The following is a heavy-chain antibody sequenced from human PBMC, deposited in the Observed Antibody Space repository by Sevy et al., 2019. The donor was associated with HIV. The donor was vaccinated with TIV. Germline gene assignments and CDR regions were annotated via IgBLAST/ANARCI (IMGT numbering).Heavy chain of an antibody. CDR3: ARVPVGSWPYHYAIDV. J-gene: IGHJ6*02. CDR2: IYHSGSS. Sequence: SETLSLTCTVSGAAISSGGYYWTWIRQHPGKGLEWIGNIYHSGSSFYNPSLKGRVVMSVVTSKNQFSLNLTYLTAAATAVYYCARVPVGSWPYHYAIDVWGQGTSVTVSS. D-gene: IGHD6-13*01. CDR1: GAAISSGGYY. V-gene: IGHV4-31*03.